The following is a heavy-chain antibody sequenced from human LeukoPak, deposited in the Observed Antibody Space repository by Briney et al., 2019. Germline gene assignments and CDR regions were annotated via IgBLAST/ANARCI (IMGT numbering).Heavy chain of an antibody. CDR1: GFTFSSYW. J-gene: IGHJ5*02. D-gene: IGHD3-10*01. CDR2: IKQGGSEK. CDR3: ARDDEPPGEFVHTNWFDP. V-gene: IGHV3-7*01. Sequence: PGGSLRLSCAASGFTFSSYWMSWVRQAPGKGLEWVANIKQGGSEKYYVDSGKGRFTISRDNAKNSLYLQMNSLRAEDTAVYYCARDDEPPGEFVHTNWFDPWGQGTLVTVSS.